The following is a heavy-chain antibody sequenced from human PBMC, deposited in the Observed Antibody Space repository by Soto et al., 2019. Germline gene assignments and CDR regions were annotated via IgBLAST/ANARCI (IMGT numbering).Heavy chain of an antibody. Sequence: QVQLVESGGGVVQPGRSLILSCAASGFTFSSYAMHWVRQAPGKGLEWVAVISYDGSNKYYADSVKGRFTISRDNSKNTLYLQMNSLRAEDTAVYYCARDRVYFSSSAQTYYYYYGMDVWGQGTTVTVSS. V-gene: IGHV3-30-3*01. CDR1: GFTFSSYA. J-gene: IGHJ6*02. CDR3: ARDRVYFSSSAQTYYYYYGMDV. D-gene: IGHD6-13*01. CDR2: ISYDGSNK.